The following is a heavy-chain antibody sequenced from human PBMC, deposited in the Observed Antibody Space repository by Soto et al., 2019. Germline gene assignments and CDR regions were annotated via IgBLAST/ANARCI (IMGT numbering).Heavy chain of an antibody. D-gene: IGHD3-16*01. CDR3: ARHSYVGWYFDY. V-gene: IGHV4-59*08. CDR2: IYYSGST. CDR1: GGSISSYY. J-gene: IGHJ4*02. Sequence: SETLSLTCTVSGGSISSYYWSWIRQPPGKGLEWIGYIYYSGSTNYNPSLKSRVTISVDTSKNQFSLKLSSVTAADTAVYYCARHSYVGWYFDYWGQGTLVTVSS.